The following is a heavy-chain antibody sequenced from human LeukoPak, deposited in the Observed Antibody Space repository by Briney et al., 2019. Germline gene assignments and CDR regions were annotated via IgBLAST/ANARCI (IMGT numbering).Heavy chain of an antibody. V-gene: IGHV3-73*01. J-gene: IGHJ4*02. CDR2: IRSKANSYAT. Sequence: GGSLRLSCAASGFTFSGSGMHWVRQASGKGLEWVGSIRSKANSYATAYAASVTGRFTITRDDSKNTAYLQMNSLKTEDTAVYYCTRQELWESYQYWGQGTLVTVSS. CDR3: TRQELWESYQY. D-gene: IGHD5-18*01. CDR1: GFTFSGSG.